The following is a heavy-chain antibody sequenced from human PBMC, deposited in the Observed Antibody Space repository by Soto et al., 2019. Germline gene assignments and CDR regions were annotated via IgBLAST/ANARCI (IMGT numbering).Heavy chain of an antibody. V-gene: IGHV5-51*01. J-gene: IGHJ6*02. CDR2: IYPGDSDT. CDR3: ARRGYSYGIYYYGMEV. Sequence: GQSLKISCKGSGYSFTSYWIGRVRQMPRKGLEWMGIIYPGDSDTRYSPSFQGQVTISADKSISTAYLQWSSLKASDTAMYYCARRGYSYGIYYYGMEVWGQGTTVTVSS. D-gene: IGHD5-18*01. CDR1: GYSFTSYW.